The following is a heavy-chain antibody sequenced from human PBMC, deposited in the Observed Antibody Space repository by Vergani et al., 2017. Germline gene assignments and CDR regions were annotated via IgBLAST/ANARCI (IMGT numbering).Heavy chain of an antibody. V-gene: IGHV3-43*01. CDR3: TTLSPNWAHW. J-gene: IGHJ4*02. CDR1: GFTFDDYT. D-gene: IGHD7-27*01. Sequence: EVQLVESGGVVVQPGGSLRLSCAASGFTFDDYTMHWVRQAPGKGLEWVSLISWDGGSTYYADSVKGRFTISRDDSTNMLYLHMNSLKTEDTAVYYCTTLSPNWAHWWGQGTLVNVSS. CDR2: ISWDGGST.